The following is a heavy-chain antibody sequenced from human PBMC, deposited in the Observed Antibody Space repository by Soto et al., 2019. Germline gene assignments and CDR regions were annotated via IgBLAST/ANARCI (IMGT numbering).Heavy chain of an antibody. V-gene: IGHV3-23*01. CDR2: LSGSGGST. CDR3: AKVFQYPVVNFDC. Sequence: GGSLRLSCAASGFTFSSYAMSWVRQAPGKGLEWVSGLSGSGGSTYYADSVKGRFTIARDNSKNTLYLQMNSLRVEDTAVYYCAKVFQYPVVNFDCWGQGTLVTVSS. J-gene: IGHJ4*02. D-gene: IGHD2-15*01. CDR1: GFTFSSYA.